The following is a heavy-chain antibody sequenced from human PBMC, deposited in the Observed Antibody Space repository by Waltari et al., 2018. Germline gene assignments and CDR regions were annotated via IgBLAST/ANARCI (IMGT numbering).Heavy chain of an antibody. Sequence: VQLVESGGGLVQPGGSLRLSCAASGFTFSSYAMSWVRQAPGKGLEWIGSIHYSGRTYYNPSLESRVSISADTSNNQFSLMLGSVTAADAAIYYCATIPVATRITMAQIGTDFWGQGTLVTVSS. J-gene: IGHJ4*02. CDR2: IHYSGRT. D-gene: IGHD3-10*01. CDR3: ATIPVATRITMAQIGTDF. V-gene: IGHV4-38-2*01. CDR1: GFTFSSYA.